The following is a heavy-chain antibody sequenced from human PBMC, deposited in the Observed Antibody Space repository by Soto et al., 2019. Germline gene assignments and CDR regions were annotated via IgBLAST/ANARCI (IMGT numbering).Heavy chain of an antibody. J-gene: IGHJ3*02. V-gene: IGHV1-46*01. Sequence: ASVKVSFKASGYTFTSYYMHWVRQAPGQGLEWMGIINPSGGSTSYAQKFQGRVTMTRDTSTSTVYMELSSLRSEDTAVYYCARGYYYDSSGYLGGPRPDAFDIWGQGTMVTVSS. CDR1: GYTFTSYY. D-gene: IGHD3-22*01. CDR2: INPSGGST. CDR3: ARGYYYDSSGYLGGPRPDAFDI.